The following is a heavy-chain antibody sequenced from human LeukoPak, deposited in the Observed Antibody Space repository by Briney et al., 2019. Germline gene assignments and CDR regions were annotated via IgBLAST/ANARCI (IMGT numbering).Heavy chain of an antibody. CDR3: ARGPTVQEDLDY. J-gene: IGHJ4*02. V-gene: IGHV3-66*01. CDR2: IYSGGST. CDR1: GITVSSND. Sequence: GGSLRLSCAASGITVSSNDMSWVRQAPGKGLEWVSVIYSGGSTYYADSVKSRFTISRDISKNTLYLQMNSLRAEDTAVYYCARGPTVQEDLDYWGQGTLVTVSS.